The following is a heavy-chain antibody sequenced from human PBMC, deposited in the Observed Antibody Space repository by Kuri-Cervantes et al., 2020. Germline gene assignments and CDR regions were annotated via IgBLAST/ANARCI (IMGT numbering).Heavy chain of an antibody. CDR1: GYTFTGYY. CDR3: ARDHPDCSSISCYD. J-gene: IGHJ4*02. Sequence: ASVKVSCKASGYTFTGYYMHWVRQAPGQGLEWMGWINPNSGGTKYAQKFQGRVTMTKDTSISTAYMELSSLRSDDTAIYYCARDHPDCSSISCYDWGQGTLVTVSS. CDR2: INPNSGGT. D-gene: IGHD2-2*01. V-gene: IGHV1-2*02.